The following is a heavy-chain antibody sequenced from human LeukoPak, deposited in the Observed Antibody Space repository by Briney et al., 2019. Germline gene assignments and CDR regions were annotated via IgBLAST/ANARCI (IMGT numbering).Heavy chain of an antibody. D-gene: IGHD1-26*01. CDR2: INPNSGGT. V-gene: IGHV1-2*02. CDR1: GHTFTGYY. CDR3: ARLVGSWDAFDI. Sequence: ASVKVSCKASGHTFTGYYMHWVRQAPGQGLEWMGWINPNSGGTNYAQKFQDRVTMTRDTSISTAYMELSRLRSDDTAVYYCARLVGSWDAFDIWGQGTMVTVSS. J-gene: IGHJ3*02.